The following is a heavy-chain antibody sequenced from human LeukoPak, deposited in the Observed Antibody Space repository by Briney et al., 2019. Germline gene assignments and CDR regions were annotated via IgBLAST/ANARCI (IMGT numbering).Heavy chain of an antibody. D-gene: IGHD1-26*01. CDR1: GITLSNYG. CDR2: ISGSGGGT. J-gene: IGHJ4*02. CDR3: ARALHTYYSGSYSNFDY. V-gene: IGHV3-23*01. Sequence: GGSLRLSCAVSGITLSNYGMSWVRQAPGKGLEWVAGISGSGGGTNYADSVKGRFTISRDNSKNTLYLQMNSLRAEDTAVYYCARALHTYYSGSYSNFDYWGQGTLVTVSS.